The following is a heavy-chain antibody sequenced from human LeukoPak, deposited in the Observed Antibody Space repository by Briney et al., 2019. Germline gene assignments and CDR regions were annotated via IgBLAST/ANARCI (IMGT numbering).Heavy chain of an antibody. Sequence: GSLRLSCAASGFTFSDHYIDRVRQAPGKGLEWVGRTKNKANSYTTQYAASVKGRFTISRDDSKNSLYLQMNSLKTEDTAVYYCARGSSGVTISSYGMDVWGKGTTVTVSS. J-gene: IGHJ6*04. D-gene: IGHD3-9*01. V-gene: IGHV3-72*01. CDR2: TKNKANSYTT. CDR1: GFTFSDHY. CDR3: ARGSSGVTISSYGMDV.